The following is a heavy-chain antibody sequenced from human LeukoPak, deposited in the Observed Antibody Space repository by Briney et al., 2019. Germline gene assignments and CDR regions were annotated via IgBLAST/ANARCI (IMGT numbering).Heavy chain of an antibody. J-gene: IGHJ4*02. V-gene: IGHV4-4*02. CDR1: GGSISSSHW. Sequence: SGTLSLTCAVYGGSISSSHWWSWVRQPPGKGLEWIGSIYHSGSTYYNPSLKSRVTISVDTSKNQFCLKLSSVTAADTAVYYCARQNWEYYFDYWGQGTLVTVSS. D-gene: IGHD7-27*01. CDR3: ARQNWEYYFDY. CDR2: IYHSGST.